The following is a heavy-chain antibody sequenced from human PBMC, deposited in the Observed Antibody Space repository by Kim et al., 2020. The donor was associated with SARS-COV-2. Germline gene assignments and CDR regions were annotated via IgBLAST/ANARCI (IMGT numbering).Heavy chain of an antibody. CDR2: INAGSGNT. V-gene: IGHV1-3*01. J-gene: IGHJ4*02. CDR3: ARGGAVLRFLEWLSSSFGY. D-gene: IGHD3-3*01. CDR1: GYTFSNYA. Sequence: ASVKVSCKASGYTFSNYAMHWVRQAPGQRLEWMGWINAGSGNTEYSQKFQGRLIITRDTSASTAYMELSSLRSEDTAVYYCARGGAVLRFLEWLSSSFGYWGQGTLVTVSS.